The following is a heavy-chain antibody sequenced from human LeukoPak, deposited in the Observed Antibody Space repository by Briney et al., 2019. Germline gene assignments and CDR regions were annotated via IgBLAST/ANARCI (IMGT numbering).Heavy chain of an antibody. CDR3: ARVLRYCSSTSCLDY. CDR1: GFTFSSYS. CDR2: ISSSSSYI. V-gene: IGHV3-21*01. D-gene: IGHD2-2*01. Sequence: GGSLRLSCAASGFTFSSYSMNWVRQAPGKGLEWVSSISSSSSYIYYADSVKGRFTISGDNAKNSLYLQMNSLRAEDTAVYYCARVLRYCSSTSCLDYWGQGTLVTVSS. J-gene: IGHJ4*02.